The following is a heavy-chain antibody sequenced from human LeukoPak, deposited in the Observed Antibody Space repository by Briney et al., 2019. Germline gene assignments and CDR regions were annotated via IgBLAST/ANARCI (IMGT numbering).Heavy chain of an antibody. CDR1: GGTFNNYG. V-gene: IGHV1-69*01. D-gene: IGHD1-1*01. J-gene: IGHJ4*02. Sequence: SVKVSCKASGGTFNNYGINWVRQAPGQGLEWMGGTIPIFDTPYYAQNFQDRFTITADESTSTAYMELTSLRSEDTAMYYCARVGFTTGFDYWGQGTLVTVSS. CDR2: TIPIFDTP. CDR3: ARVGFTTGFDY.